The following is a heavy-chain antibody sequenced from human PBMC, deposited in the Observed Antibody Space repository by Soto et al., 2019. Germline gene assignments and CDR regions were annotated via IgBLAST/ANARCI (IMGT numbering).Heavy chain of an antibody. CDR3: AHCRGGVASF. CDR1: GFSLNTRDVG. V-gene: IGHV2-5*02. CDR2: VYWDDDK. J-gene: IGHJ4*02. Sequence: QITLNESGPALVQPTQTLTLTCTFSGFSLNTRDVGVGWIRQPPGKALEWLGVVYWDDDKTYSPSLKSRLTITKDTPKIQVVLRMTKMDPVDTDTYYCAHCRGGVASFWGQGTLVTVSS. D-gene: IGHD3-16*01.